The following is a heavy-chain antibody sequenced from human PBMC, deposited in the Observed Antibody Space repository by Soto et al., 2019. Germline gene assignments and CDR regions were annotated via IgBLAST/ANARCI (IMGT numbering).Heavy chain of an antibody. CDR3: AKDREIRGFGTKGVFGGGSDLDY. D-gene: IGHD2-8*01. CDR1: GFTFSSYG. CDR2: ISYDGSNK. V-gene: IGHV3-30*18. Sequence: QVQLVESGGGVVQPGRSLRLSCAASGFTFSSYGMHWVRQAPGKGLEWVAVISYDGSNKYYADSVKGRFTISRDNSKNTLYLQMNSLRAEDTAVYYCAKDREIRGFGTKGVFGGGSDLDYWGQGTLVTVSS. J-gene: IGHJ4*02.